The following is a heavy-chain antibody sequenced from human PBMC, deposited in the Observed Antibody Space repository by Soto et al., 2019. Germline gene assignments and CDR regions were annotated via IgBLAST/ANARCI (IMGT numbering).Heavy chain of an antibody. V-gene: IGHV4-61*08. Sequence: PSETLSLSCAVSGVSIGSGGYSWSWIRQSPGKGLEWIGYILHTGSTNYNPSLKSRVTISLDTSKSQFSLKLSSVTAADTAVYYCARDKTGENWFDPWGQGTLVTVSS. CDR2: ILHTGST. CDR3: ARDKTGENWFDP. J-gene: IGHJ5*02. D-gene: IGHD3-16*01. CDR1: GVSIGSGGYS.